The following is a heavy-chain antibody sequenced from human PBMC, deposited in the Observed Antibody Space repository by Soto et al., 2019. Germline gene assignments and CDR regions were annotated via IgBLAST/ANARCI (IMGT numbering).Heavy chain of an antibody. CDR3: TRAGRYSYDNWFDP. CDR2: IYYSGST. D-gene: IGHD5-18*01. J-gene: IGHJ5*02. Sequence: SETLSLTCVVSGGSLSSYYWSWIRQPPGKGLEWIGYIYYSGSTNYNPSLKSRVTISVDTSKNQFSLKLSSVTAADTAVYYCTRAGRYSYDNWFDPWGQGTLVTVSS. CDR1: GGSLSSYY. V-gene: IGHV4-59*01.